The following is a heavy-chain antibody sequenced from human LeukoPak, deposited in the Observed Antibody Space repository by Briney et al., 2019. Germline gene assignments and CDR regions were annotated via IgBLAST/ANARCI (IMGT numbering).Heavy chain of an antibody. V-gene: IGHV4-39*01. D-gene: IGHD4-17*01. CDR2: ISYSGST. CDR1: GGSISGRSNY. CDR3: AATTVTTGSYAFDI. J-gene: IGHJ3*02. Sequence: PSETLSLTCTVSGGSISGRSNYWGWIRQPPGKGLEWIGSISYSGSTYYNPSLKSRITMSVDTSKNLFSLRLNSVTAADTAVYYCAATTVTTGSYAFDIWGQGTMVTVSS.